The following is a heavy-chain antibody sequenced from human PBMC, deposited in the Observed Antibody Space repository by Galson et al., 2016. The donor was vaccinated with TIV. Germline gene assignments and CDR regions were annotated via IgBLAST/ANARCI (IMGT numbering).Heavy chain of an antibody. V-gene: IGHV1-69*13. CDR1: GDTFSTYP. J-gene: IGHJ6*02. CDR3: AKDRNTAMDTYHYYYGMDV. D-gene: IGHD5-18*01. CDR2: FIPLFGTA. Sequence: SVKVSCKASGDTFSTYPFNWVRQAPGQGLEWVVGFIPLFGTANYEQKFQGRVTITADESTSTLYMEVSSLRSEDPAVYYCAKDRNTAMDTYHYYYGMDVWGQGTTVIVSS.